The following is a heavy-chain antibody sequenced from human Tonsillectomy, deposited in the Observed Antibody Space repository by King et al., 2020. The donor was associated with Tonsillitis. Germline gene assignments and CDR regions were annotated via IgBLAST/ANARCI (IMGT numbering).Heavy chain of an antibody. CDR3: ARAPSRYDYESSDYYDN. J-gene: IGHJ4*02. Sequence: VQLQESGPGLLKPSETLSLTCTVSNGSVNNHYWSWIRQPPGKGLEWVGYIHYSGSTDYNPSLKSRVTISRNRAKNQVSLRMTPVTAADTAVFYCARAPSRYDYESSDYYDNWGQGTLVTVSS. CDR2: IHYSGST. CDR1: NGSVNNHY. D-gene: IGHD3-22*01. V-gene: IGHV4-59*02.